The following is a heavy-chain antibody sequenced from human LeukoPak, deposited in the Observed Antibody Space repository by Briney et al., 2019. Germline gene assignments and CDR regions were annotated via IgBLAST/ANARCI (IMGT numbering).Heavy chain of an antibody. CDR1: GGSFSGYY. J-gene: IGHJ5*02. CDR3: ARGLIEYSSASSWFDP. CDR2: INHSGST. V-gene: IGHV4-34*01. D-gene: IGHD6-6*01. Sequence: SETLSLTCAVYGGSFSGYYWSWIRQPPGKGLEWIGEINHSGSTNYNPSLKSRVTISVDTSKNQFSLKLSSVTAADTAVYYCARGLIEYSSASSWFDPWGQGTLVTVSS.